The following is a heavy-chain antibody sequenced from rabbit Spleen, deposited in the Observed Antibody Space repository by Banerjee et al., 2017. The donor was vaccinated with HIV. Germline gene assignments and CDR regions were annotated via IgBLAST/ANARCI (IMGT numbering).Heavy chain of an antibody. CDR3: ARDTGSSFSSYGMDL. D-gene: IGHD8-1*01. J-gene: IGHJ6*01. CDR1: GVSFSFSSY. V-gene: IGHV1S40*01. CDR2: IDSGSSGFT. Sequence: QSLEESGGDLVKPGASLTLTCTASGVSFSFSSYMCWVRQAPGKGLEWIACIDSGSSGFTYSATWAKGRFTISKTSSTTVTLQMTSLTAADTATYFCARDTGSSFSSYGMDLWGQGTLVTVS.